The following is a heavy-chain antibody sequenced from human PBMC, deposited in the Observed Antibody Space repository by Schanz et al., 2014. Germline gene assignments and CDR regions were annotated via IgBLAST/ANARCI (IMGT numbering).Heavy chain of an antibody. D-gene: IGHD4-17*01. Sequence: EVQLVESGGGLVQPGGSLRLSCGGSGFTFSKYWMSWVRQAPGKGLEWVANIKQDGSEKYYVDAVKGRFTISRDRFQNTLYLRMSSLRAEDTAVYYCARPRFDYGEVDYWGQGTLVNVSS. CDR3: ARPRFDYGEVDY. J-gene: IGHJ4*02. CDR2: IKQDGSEK. CDR1: GFTFSKYW. V-gene: IGHV3-7*02.